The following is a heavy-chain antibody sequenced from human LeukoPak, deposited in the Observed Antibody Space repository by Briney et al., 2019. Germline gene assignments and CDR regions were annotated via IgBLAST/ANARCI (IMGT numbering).Heavy chain of an antibody. V-gene: IGHV4-61*01. CDR2: IYYSGST. CDR1: GGSISSSSYY. D-gene: IGHD6-19*01. Sequence: SETLSLTCTVSGGSISSSSYYWSWIRQPPGKGLEWIGYIYYSGSTNYNPSLKSRVTISVDTSKNQFSLKLSSVTAADTAVYYCARVKKQWLRADYYGMDVWGQGTTVTVSS. CDR3: ARVKKQWLRADYYGMDV. J-gene: IGHJ6*02.